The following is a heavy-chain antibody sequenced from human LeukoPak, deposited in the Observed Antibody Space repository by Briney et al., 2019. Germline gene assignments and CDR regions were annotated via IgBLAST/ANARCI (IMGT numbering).Heavy chain of an antibody. V-gene: IGHV4-59*01. CDR3: ARDAYYYDSSGYPVGPYYFDY. J-gene: IGHJ4*02. D-gene: IGHD3-22*01. CDR2: IYYSGST. CDR1: GGSISSYY. Sequence: SETLSLTCTVSGGSISSYYWSWIRQPPGKGLEWIGYIYYSGSTNYNPSLKSRVTISVDTSKNQFSLKLSSVTAADTAVYYCARDAYYYDSSGYPVGPYYFDYWGQGTLVTVSS.